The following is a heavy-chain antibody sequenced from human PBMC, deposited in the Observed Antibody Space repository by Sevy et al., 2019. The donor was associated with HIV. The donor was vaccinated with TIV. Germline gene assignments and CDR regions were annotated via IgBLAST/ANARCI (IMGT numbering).Heavy chain of an antibody. Sequence: GGSLRLSCAASEFMFSTYAMHWVRQAPGKGLEWVAVISYDGGRHYYADSVKGRFTISRDNSKNTLFLQMNSLRLEDTAFYYCARDAGYSTDWYPSYYWGQGTQVTVSS. CDR1: EFMFSTYA. V-gene: IGHV3-30-3*01. J-gene: IGHJ4*02. D-gene: IGHD6-19*01. CDR3: ARDAGYSTDWYPSYY. CDR2: ISYDGGRH.